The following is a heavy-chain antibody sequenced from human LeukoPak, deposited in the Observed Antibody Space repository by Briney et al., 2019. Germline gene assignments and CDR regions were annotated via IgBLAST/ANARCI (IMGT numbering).Heavy chain of an antibody. D-gene: IGHD3-9*01. CDR3: AREKLRYFEKTGFDS. J-gene: IGHJ5*01. CDR1: GFTFTDYY. CDR2: FNPNSGGS. V-gene: IGHV1-2*02. Sequence: GASVKVSCKASGFTFTDYYIQWVRQAPGQGLEWIGWFNPNSGGSDYAQKFQGRVTMTGDTSISSGYMELSRLISDDTAVYYCAREKLRYFEKTGFDSWGQGTLVTVSS.